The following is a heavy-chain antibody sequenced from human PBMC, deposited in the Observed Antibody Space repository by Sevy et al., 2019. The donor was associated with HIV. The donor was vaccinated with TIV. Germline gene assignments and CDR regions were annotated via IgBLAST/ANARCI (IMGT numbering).Heavy chain of an antibody. CDR2: IFSSGST. Sequence: GGSLRLSCAISGFTVNDKYIIWVRQAPGKGLEWVSVIFSSGSTYYADSAKGRFTISRDNSKNTVYLQMNSVRAEDTAVYYCVSLFLSYRSGWSYFDYWDQGTLVTVYS. J-gene: IGHJ4*02. CDR3: VSLFLSYRSGWSYFDY. V-gene: IGHV3-66*02. D-gene: IGHD6-19*01. CDR1: GFTVNDKY.